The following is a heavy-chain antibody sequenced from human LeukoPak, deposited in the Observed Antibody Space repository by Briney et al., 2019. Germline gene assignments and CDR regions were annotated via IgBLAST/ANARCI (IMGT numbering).Heavy chain of an antibody. J-gene: IGHJ4*02. Sequence: PSETLSLTCTVSGGSISSSGYYWGWIRQPPGKGLEWIGSIYYSGSTYYNPSLKSRVTISVDTSKNQFSLKLSSVTAADTAVYYCARGLLWSKAAFDYWGQGTLVTVSS. CDR1: GGSISSSGYY. CDR3: ARGLLWSKAAFDY. D-gene: IGHD5-18*01. V-gene: IGHV4-39*01. CDR2: IYYSGST.